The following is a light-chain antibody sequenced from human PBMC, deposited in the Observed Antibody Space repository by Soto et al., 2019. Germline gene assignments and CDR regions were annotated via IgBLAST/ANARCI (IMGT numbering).Light chain of an antibody. CDR3: QQYNSYPYT. V-gene: IGKV1-5*01. CDR1: QSISSW. Sequence: DIQMTQSPSTLSASVGDRVTITCRASQSISSWLAWYQQKPGKAPKLLIYDASSLESGVPSSFSGSGSGTEFTRTINSLQPDDFGTYYCQQYNSYPYTFGQVTKLEIK. J-gene: IGKJ2*01. CDR2: DAS.